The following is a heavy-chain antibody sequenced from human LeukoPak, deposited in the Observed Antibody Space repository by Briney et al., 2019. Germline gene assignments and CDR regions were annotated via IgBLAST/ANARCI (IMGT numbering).Heavy chain of an antibody. CDR2: INWNSGNI. CDR1: GFTFDDYA. D-gene: IGHD5-18*01. J-gene: IGHJ4*02. Sequence: GGSLRLSCAASGFTFDDYAMHWVRQAPGKGLEWVSGINWNSGNIGYADSVKGRFTISRDNAKNSLYLQMNSLRAEDTALHYCAKGGGYSNMRNFVDYWGQGTLVTVSS. V-gene: IGHV3-9*01. CDR3: AKGGGYSNMRNFVDY.